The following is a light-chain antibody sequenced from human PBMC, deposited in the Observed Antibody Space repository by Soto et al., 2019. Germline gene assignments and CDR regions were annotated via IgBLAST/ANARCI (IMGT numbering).Light chain of an antibody. CDR1: QNINNW. CDR3: QQHGDYPLS. J-gene: IGKJ3*01. Sequence: DIQMTQSPSTLSASVGDRVTITCRASQNINNWLAWSQQKPGKAPKVLIYGATTLASGVPSRFSGRGSGTEFTLTINGLQPEDFATYYCQQHGDYPLSFGPGTKVDV. V-gene: IGKV1-5*03. CDR2: GAT.